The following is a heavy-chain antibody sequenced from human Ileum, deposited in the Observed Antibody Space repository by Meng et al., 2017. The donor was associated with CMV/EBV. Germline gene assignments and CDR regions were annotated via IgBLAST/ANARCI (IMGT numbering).Heavy chain of an antibody. D-gene: IGHD3-3*01. CDR1: FSNYT. V-gene: IGHV1-69*04. J-gene: IGHJ1*01. CDR3: ARDKGDFWSGYYRTAEYFQH. CDR2: IIPILGIA. Sequence: FSNYTSSWVRQAPGQGLGLVGRIIPILGIATYAQKFQGRVTITADKSTSTAYMELSSLRSEDTAVYYCARDKGDFWSGYYRTAEYFQHWGQGTLVTVSS.